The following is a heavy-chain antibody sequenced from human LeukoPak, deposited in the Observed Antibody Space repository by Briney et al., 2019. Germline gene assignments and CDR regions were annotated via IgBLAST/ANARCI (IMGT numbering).Heavy chain of an antibody. CDR1: GFTFSSYA. CDR2: ISYDGSNK. J-gene: IGHJ5*02. D-gene: IGHD2-15*01. V-gene: IGHV3-30-3*01. Sequence: GGSLRLSCAASGFTFSSYAMHWVRQAPGKGLEWVAVISYDGSNKYYADSVKGRFTISRDNSKNTLYLQMNSLRAEDTAVYYCARVDIVVVVAASHHNWFDPWGQGTLVTVSS. CDR3: ARVDIVVVVAASHHNWFDP.